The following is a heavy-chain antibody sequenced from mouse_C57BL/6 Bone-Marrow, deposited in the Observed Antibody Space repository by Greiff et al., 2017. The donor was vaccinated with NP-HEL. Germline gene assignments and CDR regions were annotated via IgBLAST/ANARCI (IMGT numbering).Heavy chain of an antibody. V-gene: IGHV1-7*01. CDR3: ATRRYYYGSSLAY. J-gene: IGHJ3*01. CDR1: GYTFTSYW. D-gene: IGHD1-1*01. Sequence: QVQLKESGAELAKPGASVKLSCKASGYTFTSYWMHWVKQRPGQGLEWIGYINPSSGYTKYNQKFKDKATLTADKSSSTAYMQLSSLTYEDSAVYYCATRRYYYGSSLAYWGQGTLVTVSA. CDR2: INPSSGYT.